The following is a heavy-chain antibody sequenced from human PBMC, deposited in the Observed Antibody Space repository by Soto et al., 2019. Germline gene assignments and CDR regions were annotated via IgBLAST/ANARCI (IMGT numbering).Heavy chain of an antibody. CDR1: GGSISSYY. J-gene: IGHJ4*02. CDR2: IYYSGST. V-gene: IGHV4-59*01. CDR3: ATPPISDSSGWYYFDY. Sequence: SETLSLTCTVSGGSISSYYWSWIRQPPGKGLEWIGYIYYSGSTNYNPSLNSRVTISVDTSKNQFSLKLSSVTAADTAVYYCATPPISDSSGWYYFDYWGQGTLVTVSS. D-gene: IGHD6-19*01.